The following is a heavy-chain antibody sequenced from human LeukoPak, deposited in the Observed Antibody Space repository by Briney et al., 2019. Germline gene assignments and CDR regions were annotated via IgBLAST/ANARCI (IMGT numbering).Heavy chain of an antibody. V-gene: IGHV3-23*01. Sequence: GGSLRLSCAASGFTFSRYAMSWVRQAPGKGLEWVSGISGSGAGTYDPDSVEGRFTISRDNSKNTLYLQMNSLRADDKAVYYCAKVGNMATAGTFGYWGQGTLVTVSP. CDR1: GFTFSRYA. CDR3: AKVGNMATAGTFGY. CDR2: ISGSGAGT. D-gene: IGHD6-13*01. J-gene: IGHJ4*02.